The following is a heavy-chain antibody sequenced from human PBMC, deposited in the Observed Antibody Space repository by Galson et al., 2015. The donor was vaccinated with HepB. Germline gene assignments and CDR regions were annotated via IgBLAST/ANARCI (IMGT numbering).Heavy chain of an antibody. CDR3: AKDRWSSGSQVDY. CDR1: GFSFSNSA. J-gene: IGHJ4*02. V-gene: IGHV3-30*18. Sequence: SLRLSCAVSGFSFSNSAMTWVRQAPGKGLEWVALIAYDGSNKYYADSVKGRFTISRDNSKNTLYLQMNSLRVEDTAVYYCAKDRWSSGSQVDYWGQGTLVTVSS. D-gene: IGHD6-19*01. CDR2: IAYDGSNK.